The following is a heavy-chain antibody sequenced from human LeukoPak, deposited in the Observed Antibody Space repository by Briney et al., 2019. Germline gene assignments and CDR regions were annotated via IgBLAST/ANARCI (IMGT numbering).Heavy chain of an antibody. D-gene: IGHD3-22*01. J-gene: IGHJ4*02. CDR1: GYTFTGYY. CDR2: INPNSGGT. CDR3: ARVTSEVPYYYDSSGQVLDY. V-gene: IGHV1-2*02. Sequence: ASVKVSCKASGYTFTGYYMHWVRQAPGQGLEWMGWINPNSGGTNYAQKFQGRVTMTWDTSISTACMELSRLRSDDTAVYYCARVTSEVPYYYDSSGQVLDYWGQGTLVTVSS.